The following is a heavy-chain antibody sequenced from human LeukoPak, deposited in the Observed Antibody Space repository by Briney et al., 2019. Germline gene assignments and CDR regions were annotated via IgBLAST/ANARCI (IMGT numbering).Heavy chain of an antibody. CDR3: SRDYLDWYFDL. CDR2: IWYDGSNK. J-gene: IGHJ2*01. CDR1: GFTFSSYG. Sequence: GGSLRLSCAASGFTFSSYGMHWVRQAPGKGLEWVAVIWYDGSNKYYADSVKGRFTISRDNSKNTLYLQMNSLRAEDTAVYYCSRDYLDWYFDLWGRGTLVTVSS. V-gene: IGHV3-33*01.